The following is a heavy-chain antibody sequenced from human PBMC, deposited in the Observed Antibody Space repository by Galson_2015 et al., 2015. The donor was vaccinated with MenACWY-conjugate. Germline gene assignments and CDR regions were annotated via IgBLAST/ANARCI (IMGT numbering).Heavy chain of an antibody. Sequence: SLRLSCAASGFTFSSYSMNWVRQAPGKGLEWVSCIGVSSNYISCADSVKGRFTISRDNAENSLYLQMDSLRVEDTAVYYCARTAGSVPPWGQGTLVTVSS. CDR1: GFTFSSYS. CDR2: IGVSSNYI. V-gene: IGHV3-21*06. CDR3: ARTAGSVPP. J-gene: IGHJ5*02. D-gene: IGHD6-13*01.